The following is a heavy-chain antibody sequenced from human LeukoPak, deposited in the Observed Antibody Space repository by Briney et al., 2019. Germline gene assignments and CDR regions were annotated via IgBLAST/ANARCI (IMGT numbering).Heavy chain of an antibody. Sequence: AGSLRLSCAASGFTFRSYGMHWVRRAPGKGLEWVAYIQNDGSNEQYADSVKGRFSISRDSSKNILYLQMNSLRAEDTAVYYCAKDRCSNGIGCYYYYMDVWGKGTTVTISS. CDR2: IQNDGSNE. D-gene: IGHD2-8*01. J-gene: IGHJ6*03. CDR3: AKDRCSNGIGCYYYYMDV. CDR1: GFTFRSYG. V-gene: IGHV3-30*02.